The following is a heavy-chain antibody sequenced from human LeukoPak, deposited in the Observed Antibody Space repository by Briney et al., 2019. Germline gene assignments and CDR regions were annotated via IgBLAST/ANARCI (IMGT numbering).Heavy chain of an antibody. CDR3: ARDLQVGATTTDY. D-gene: IGHD1-26*01. CDR2: IYYSGST. Sequence: SETLSLTCTVSGGSISSSSYYWGWIRQPPGKGLEWIGSIYYSGSTYYNPSLKSRVTISVDTSKNQFSLKLSSVTAADTAVYYCARDLQVGATTTDYWGQGTLVTVSS. V-gene: IGHV4-39*07. J-gene: IGHJ4*02. CDR1: GGSISSSSYY.